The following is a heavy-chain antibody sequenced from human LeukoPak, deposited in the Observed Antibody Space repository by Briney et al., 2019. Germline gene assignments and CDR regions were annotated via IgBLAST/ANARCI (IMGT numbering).Heavy chain of an antibody. CDR1: GFTFDDYA. CDR2: ISWNSGSI. J-gene: IGHJ4*02. CDR3: AKDIFTMVRGVVDY. Sequence: PGGSLRLSCAASGFTFDDYAMHWARQAPGKGLEWVSGISWNSGSIGYADSVKGRFTISRDNAKNSLYLQMNSLRAEDTALYYCAKDIFTMVRGVVDYWGQGTLVTVSS. V-gene: IGHV3-9*01. D-gene: IGHD3-10*01.